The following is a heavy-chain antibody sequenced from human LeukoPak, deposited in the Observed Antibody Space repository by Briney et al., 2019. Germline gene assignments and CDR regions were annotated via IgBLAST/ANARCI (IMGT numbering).Heavy chain of an antibody. J-gene: IGHJ4*02. D-gene: IGHD3-16*01. V-gene: IGHV3-23*01. CDR3: AKASWVSTADAVL. CDR1: GFIFSNYA. CDR2: LRGDGET. Sequence: PGGSLRLSCAASGFIFSNYAVSWVRQAPARGLEWVSSLRGDGETFYADSVKGRFTLSRDDARNKVYLQLSNVRVEDSAVYYCAKASWVSTADAVLWGQGTLVTVYS.